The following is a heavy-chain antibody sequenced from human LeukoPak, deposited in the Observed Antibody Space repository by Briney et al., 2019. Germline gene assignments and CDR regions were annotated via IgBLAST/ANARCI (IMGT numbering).Heavy chain of an antibody. CDR3: AKQIGYCTTGSCYFSA. D-gene: IGHD2-8*01. V-gene: IGHV3-23*01. CDR2: INAGGDNT. CDR1: GFSFGSYA. Sequence: GGSLRLSCAASGFSFGSYAMSWVRQAPGMGLEWVSAINAGGDNTYYSDSVKGRFTISRDNSRNTVYVQMNDLRVEDTAVYYCAKQIGYCTTGSCYFSAWGQGTRVTVSS. J-gene: IGHJ5*02.